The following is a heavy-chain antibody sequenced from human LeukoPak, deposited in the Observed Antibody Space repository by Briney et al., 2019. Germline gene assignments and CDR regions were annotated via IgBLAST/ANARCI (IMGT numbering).Heavy chain of an antibody. CDR2: IYYSGST. V-gene: IGHV4-39*02. CDR1: GGSISSSSYY. J-gene: IGHJ2*01. CDR3: ARDGAGGSDWYFDL. Sequence: SETLSLTCTVSGGSISSSSYYWGWIRQPPGKGLEWIGSIYYSGSTYYNPSLKSRVTISVDTSKNQFSLKLSSVTAADTAVYYCARDGAGGSDWYFDLWGRGTLVTVSS. D-gene: IGHD3-10*01.